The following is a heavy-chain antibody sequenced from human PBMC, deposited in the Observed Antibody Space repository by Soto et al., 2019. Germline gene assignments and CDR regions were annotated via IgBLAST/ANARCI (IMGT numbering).Heavy chain of an antibody. J-gene: IGHJ5*02. Sequence: GGSLKTSWNASGYSFRRKWISWVRQRPGKGQEWMGRIDPTDSYTNYTPSFKGHVTISVDKSSSTAYLQWSSLTASDTAMYYCATSPPPSWSSFFPCFDPWGQGTLVTVSS. V-gene: IGHV5-10-1*01. CDR3: ATSPPPSWSSFFPCFDP. D-gene: IGHD1-26*01. CDR2: IDPTDSYT. CDR1: GYSFRRKW.